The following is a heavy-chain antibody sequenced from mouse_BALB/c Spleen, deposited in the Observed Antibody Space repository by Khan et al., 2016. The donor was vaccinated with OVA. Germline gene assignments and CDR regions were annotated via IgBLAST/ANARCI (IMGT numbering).Heavy chain of an antibody. Sequence: EVQLEESGRGLVKPSQSLSLTCTVTGYSITSDYAWNWIRQFPGNKLEWMGYISDSGSTSYTPSLKSRISITRDTSKNQFFLQLNSVTTEDTATYYCARGRAYWGQGTLVTVSA. D-gene: IGHD3-3*01. CDR1: GYSITSDYA. J-gene: IGHJ3*01. V-gene: IGHV3-2*02. CDR2: ISDSGST. CDR3: ARGRAY.